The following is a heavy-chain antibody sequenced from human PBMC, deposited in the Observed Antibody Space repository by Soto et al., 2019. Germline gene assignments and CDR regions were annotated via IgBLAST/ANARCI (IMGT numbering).Heavy chain of an antibody. CDR3: ATESGSTYGYFDH. CDR2: ISNSGST. V-gene: IGHV4-30-4*01. Sequence: PSETLSLTCTVSGGSVTSDEDYWTWIRQSPGKGLEWIGYISNSGSTGYNPSLKTRLSVSVDRSKNQFTLRLTSVTAADTAGYFCATESGSTYGYFDHWGQGTQVTVSS. J-gene: IGHJ4*02. D-gene: IGHD5-18*01. CDR1: GGSVTSDEDY.